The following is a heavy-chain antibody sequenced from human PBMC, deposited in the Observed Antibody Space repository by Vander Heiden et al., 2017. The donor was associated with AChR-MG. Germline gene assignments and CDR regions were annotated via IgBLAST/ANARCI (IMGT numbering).Heavy chain of an antibody. CDR1: GGSISSSSYY. J-gene: IGHJ5*02. CDR2: IYYSGST. D-gene: IGHD4-17*01. V-gene: IGHV4-39*01. CDR3: ARHVSSTVTKENWFDP. Sequence: QLQLQESGPGLVKPSETLSLTCTVSGGSISSSSYYWGWIRQPPGKGLGWIGSIYYSGSTYYNPSLKSRVTISVDTSKNQFSLKLSSVTAADTAVYYCARHVSSTVTKENWFDPWGQGTLVTVSS.